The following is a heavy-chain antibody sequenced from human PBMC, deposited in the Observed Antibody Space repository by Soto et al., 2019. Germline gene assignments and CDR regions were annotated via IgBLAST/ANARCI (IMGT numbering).Heavy chain of an antibody. CDR1: GYTFGKYG. J-gene: IGHJ4*02. CDR2: ISDYHGNT. CDR3: AKDCSGASCGLDI. V-gene: IGHV1-18*01. D-gene: IGHD2-15*01. Sequence: QVQLVQSGTEVKKPGASVKVSCKASGYTFGKYGISWVRQAPGQGLEWVGWISDYHGNTVHAQKFRGRVNMSTDTSTSTAYMELGSLKSDDTAIYYCAKDCSGASCGLDIWGQGTLVTVSS.